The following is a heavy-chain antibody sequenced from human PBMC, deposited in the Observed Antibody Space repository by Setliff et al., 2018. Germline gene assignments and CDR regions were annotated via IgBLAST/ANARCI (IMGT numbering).Heavy chain of an antibody. D-gene: IGHD5-12*01. CDR2: INTNTGNP. CDR3: ARGSRFGTIVYSGDYYLDV. Sequence: ASVKVSCKGSGYTFSTYAIIWMRQAPGQGLEWMGWINTNTGNPSYAQGFTGRFVFSLDTSVSTAYLQISSLKAEDTAIYYCARGSRFGTIVYSGDYYLDVWGKGTTVTVSS. CDR1: GYTFSTYA. J-gene: IGHJ6*03. V-gene: IGHV7-4-1*02.